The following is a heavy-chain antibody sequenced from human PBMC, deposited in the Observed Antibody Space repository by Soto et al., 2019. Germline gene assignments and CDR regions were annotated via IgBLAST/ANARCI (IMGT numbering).Heavy chain of an antibody. D-gene: IGHD2-2*01. CDR2: INSGGSTI. J-gene: IGHJ6*02. Sequence: GGSLRLSCAASGFTFSSYEMNWVRQAPGKGLEWVSYINSGGSTIYYADSVEGRFTISRDNAKNSLYLQMNSLRAEDTAVYYCAREENAWPLAYGLDVWGQGNTVTVSS. CDR1: GFTFSSYE. CDR3: AREENAWPLAYGLDV. V-gene: IGHV3-48*03.